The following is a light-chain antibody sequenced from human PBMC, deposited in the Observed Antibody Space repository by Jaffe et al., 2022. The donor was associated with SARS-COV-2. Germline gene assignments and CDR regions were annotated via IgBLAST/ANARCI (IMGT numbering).Light chain of an antibody. Sequence: DIQMTQSPSSVSASVGDRVTITCRASQDIGTYLAWYQQRPGKAPKILFFGASSLQTGVPPRFSGSGSGTDFTLTISSLQPEDFATYYCQHGTSFPITFGQGTRLEIK. CDR2: GAS. CDR1: QDIGTY. V-gene: IGKV1-12*01. J-gene: IGKJ5*01. CDR3: QHGTSFPIT.